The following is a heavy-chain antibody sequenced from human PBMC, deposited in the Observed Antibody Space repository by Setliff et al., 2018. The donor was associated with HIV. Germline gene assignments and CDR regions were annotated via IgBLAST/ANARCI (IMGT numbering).Heavy chain of an antibody. Sequence: SVKVSCKTSGGTFSSYAISWVRQAPGQGLEWMGGIIPVFGTTNYAQKFQGRVTITADESMTTAYMELSSLRSEDTALYYCARDGLLMTGIRFDNWGQGTLVTVSS. CDR3: ARDGLLMTGIRFDN. V-gene: IGHV1-69*13. CDR1: GGTFSSYA. CDR2: IIPVFGTT. J-gene: IGHJ4*02. D-gene: IGHD3-9*01.